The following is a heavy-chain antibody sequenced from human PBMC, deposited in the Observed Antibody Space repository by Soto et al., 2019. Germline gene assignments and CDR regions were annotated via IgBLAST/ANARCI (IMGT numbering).Heavy chain of an antibody. CDR2: INHSGST. V-gene: IGHV4-34*01. Sequence: SETLSLTCAVYGGSFSGYYWSWIRQPPGKGLEWIGEINHSGSTNYNPSLKSRVTISVDTSKNQFSLKLSSVTAADTAVYYCARAPRGNYDSSGYYYPPPDGPRKYGKDVWGQGTTVTVSS. D-gene: IGHD3-22*01. J-gene: IGHJ6*02. CDR1: GGSFSGYY. CDR3: ARAPRGNYDSSGYYYPPPDGPRKYGKDV.